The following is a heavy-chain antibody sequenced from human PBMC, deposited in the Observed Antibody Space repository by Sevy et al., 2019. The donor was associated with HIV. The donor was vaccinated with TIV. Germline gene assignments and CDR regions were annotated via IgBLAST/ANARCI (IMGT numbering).Heavy chain of an antibody. CDR2: IKQDQSEK. CDR1: GFIFTDYW. Sequence: EGSLRLSCETSGFIFTDYWMSWVRQIPGKGLEWVATIKQDQSEKYYVDSVKGRFAISRDSAKKSVSLQMNGLRAEDTALYFCAREVGGFNWRPYYFDSWGQGTLVTVSS. V-gene: IGHV3-7*01. D-gene: IGHD3-3*01. CDR3: AREVGGFNWRPYYFDS. J-gene: IGHJ4*02.